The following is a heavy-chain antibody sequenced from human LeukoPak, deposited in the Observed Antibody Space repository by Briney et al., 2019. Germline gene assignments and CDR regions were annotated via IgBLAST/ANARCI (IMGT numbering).Heavy chain of an antibody. J-gene: IGHJ4*02. Sequence: GGSLRLSCAASGFTFSNYAMSWVRQAPGKGLEWVSAISGNGGSTYYADSVKGRFTLFRDNSKNTLYLHMNSLRAEDTAVYYCAIGGISYFDYWGQGTLVTVSS. V-gene: IGHV3-23*01. CDR1: GFTFSNYA. CDR3: AIGGISYFDY. D-gene: IGHD3-3*01. CDR2: ISGNGGST.